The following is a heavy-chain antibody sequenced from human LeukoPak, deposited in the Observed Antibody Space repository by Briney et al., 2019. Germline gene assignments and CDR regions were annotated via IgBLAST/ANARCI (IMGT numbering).Heavy chain of an antibody. Sequence: PGGSLRLSCAASGFTFSSYGMHWVRQAPGKGLEWVAVIWYDGSNKYYADSVKGRFTISRDNSKNTLYLQMNSLRAEDTAVYYCAKETYGSGSYFGYWGQGPLVTVS. CDR1: GFTFSSYG. CDR2: IWYDGSNK. D-gene: IGHD3-10*01. CDR3: AKETYGSGSYFGY. J-gene: IGHJ4*02. V-gene: IGHV3-33*06.